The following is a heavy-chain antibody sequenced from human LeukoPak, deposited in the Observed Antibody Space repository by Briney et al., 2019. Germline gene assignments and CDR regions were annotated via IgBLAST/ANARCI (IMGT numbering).Heavy chain of an antibody. CDR3: ATLSPVDY. CDR2: ISYDGSNK. J-gene: IGHJ4*02. V-gene: IGHV3-30-3*02. CDR1: GFTFSSYA. D-gene: IGHD3-3*02. Sequence: PGGSLRLSCAASGFTFSSYAMHWVRQAPGKGLEWVAVISYDGSNKYYADSVKGRFTISRDNSKNTLYLQMNSLRAEDMAVYYCATLSPVDYWGQGTLVTVSS.